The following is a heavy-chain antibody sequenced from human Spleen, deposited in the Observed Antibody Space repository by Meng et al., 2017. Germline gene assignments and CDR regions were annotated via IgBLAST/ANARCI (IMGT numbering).Heavy chain of an antibody. Sequence: QVQLQESGPALVKPSETLSLTCSGSGYSIPNHNLCVWVRQPPGKGLEWIGEISHRGSSAYNPSIKSRFSMSIDKSKNQFSLKLTSVTAADTAVYHCLRESGGSVWGQGTLVTVSS. V-gene: IGHV4-4*02. D-gene: IGHD3-10*01. CDR3: LRESGGSV. CDR1: GYSIPNHNL. CDR2: ISHRGSS. J-gene: IGHJ1*01.